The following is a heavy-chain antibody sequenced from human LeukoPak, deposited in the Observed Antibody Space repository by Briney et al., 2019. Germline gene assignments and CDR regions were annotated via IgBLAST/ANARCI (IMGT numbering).Heavy chain of an antibody. CDR2: IIPIFGTA. Sequence: ASVKVSCKASGGGFSSYAISWVRQAPGQGLEWMGGIIPIFGTANYAQKFQGRVTITADESTSTAYMELSSLRSEDTAVYYCARDRQKLQLWSSPGGYYGMDVWGKGTTVTVSS. CDR1: GGGFSSYA. J-gene: IGHJ6*04. V-gene: IGHV1-69*01. CDR3: ARDRQKLQLWSSPGGYYGMDV. D-gene: IGHD5-18*01.